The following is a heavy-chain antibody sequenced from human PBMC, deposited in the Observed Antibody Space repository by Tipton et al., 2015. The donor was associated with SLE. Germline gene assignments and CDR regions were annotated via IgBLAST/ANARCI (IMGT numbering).Heavy chain of an antibody. CDR1: GGSLSVYY. J-gene: IGHJ6*03. D-gene: IGHD3/OR15-3a*01. Sequence: TLSLTCAVYGGSLSVYYWTWIRQPPGKGLEWIGEINHGGSTNYNPSLKSLVTISIDTSKNQFSLKLSSVTAADTAVYYCASARRDWDSYYYYCYYMVFWGQGSTVPVSS. CDR2: INHGGST. V-gene: IGHV4-34*01. CDR3: ASARRDWDSYYYYCYYMVF.